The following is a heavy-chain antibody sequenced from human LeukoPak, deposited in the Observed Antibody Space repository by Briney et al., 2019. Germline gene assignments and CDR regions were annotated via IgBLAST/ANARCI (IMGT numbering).Heavy chain of an antibody. CDR2: ISWNSGSI. D-gene: IGHD5-18*01. CDR1: GFTFNDYA. Sequence: HPGGSLRLSCAASGFTFNDYAMHWVRHAPGKGLEWVSGISWNSGSIGYADSVKGRFTISRDNAKNSLYLQMNSLRAEDTALYYCAKGLRGYSYGLDAFDIWGQGTMVTVSS. J-gene: IGHJ3*02. V-gene: IGHV3-9*01. CDR3: AKGLRGYSYGLDAFDI.